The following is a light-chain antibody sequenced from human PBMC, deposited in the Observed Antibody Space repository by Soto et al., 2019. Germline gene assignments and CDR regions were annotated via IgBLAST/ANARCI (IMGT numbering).Light chain of an antibody. Sequence: QSVLTQPPSVSAAPGQKVTISCSGSISNIGKNYVSWYQQLPGTAPKLLIFDNDKRPSGIPDRFSGSKSGTSATLGITGLQTGDEADYYCATWDTSLNGGGVFGAGTKLTVL. CDR1: ISNIGKNY. J-gene: IGLJ1*01. CDR2: DND. CDR3: ATWDTSLNGGGV. V-gene: IGLV1-51*01.